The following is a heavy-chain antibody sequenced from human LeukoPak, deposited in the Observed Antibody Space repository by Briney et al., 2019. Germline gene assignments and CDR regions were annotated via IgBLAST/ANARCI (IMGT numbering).Heavy chain of an antibody. J-gene: IGHJ4*02. D-gene: IGHD1-14*01. V-gene: IGHV4-34*01. CDR2: INHSGST. CDR3: AYNRDFALDN. CDR1: GGSFSGYY. Sequence: SETLSLTCAVYGGSFSGYYWSWIRQPPGKGLEWIGEINHSGSTNYNPSLKSRVTMSVDTSNNHFSLKLTSVTAADTAVYFCAYNRDFALDNWGQGTLVTVSS.